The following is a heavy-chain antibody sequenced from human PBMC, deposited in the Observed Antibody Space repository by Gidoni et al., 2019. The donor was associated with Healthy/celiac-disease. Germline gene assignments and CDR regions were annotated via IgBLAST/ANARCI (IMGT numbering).Heavy chain of an antibody. CDR3: ARQKYYYDSSGYYYPPDY. V-gene: IGHV5-51*01. CDR2: IYPGDSDT. CDR1: GYSFTSYW. D-gene: IGHD3-22*01. J-gene: IGHJ4*02. Sequence: EVQLVQSGAEVKKPGESLKISCKGSGYSFTSYWIGWVRQMPGKGLEWMGIIYPGDSDTRYSPSFQGQVTISADKSISTAYLQWSSLKASDTAMYYCARQKYYYDSSGYYYPPDYWGQGTLVTVSS.